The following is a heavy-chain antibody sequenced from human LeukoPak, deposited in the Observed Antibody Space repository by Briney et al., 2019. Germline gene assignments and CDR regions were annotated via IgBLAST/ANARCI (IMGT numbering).Heavy chain of an antibody. CDR3: ARDPRYGSGQTWFDP. V-gene: IGHV1-46*01. J-gene: IGHJ5*02. CDR1: GYTFTSYY. CDR2: INPSGGST. D-gene: IGHD3-10*01. Sequence: GASVKVSCKASGYTFTSYYMHWVRQAPGQGLEWMGIINPSGGSTNYAQKLQDRVNMTRDTSTSTVYMELSSLRSEDTAVYYCARDPRYGSGQTWFDPWGQGTLVAVSS.